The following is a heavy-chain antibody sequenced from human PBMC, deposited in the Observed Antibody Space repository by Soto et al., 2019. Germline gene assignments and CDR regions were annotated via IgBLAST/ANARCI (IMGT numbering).Heavy chain of an antibody. Sequence: SETLSLTCSVYGGSFSGYYLTWIRQPPGKGLEWIGEINHSGSTNYNPSLKRRVTISVDTSKNQFSLKLSSVTAADTAVYYCARTPYDFWSGNYYYYGMGVWSQGT. CDR3: ARTPYDFWSGNYYYYGMGV. CDR2: INHSGST. V-gene: IGHV4-34*01. D-gene: IGHD3-3*01. CDR1: GGSFSGYY. J-gene: IGHJ6*02.